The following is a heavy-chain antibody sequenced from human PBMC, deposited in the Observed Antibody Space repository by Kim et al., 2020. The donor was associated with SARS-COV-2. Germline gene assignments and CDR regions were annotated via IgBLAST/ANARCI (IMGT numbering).Heavy chain of an antibody. D-gene: IGHD3-3*01. Sequence: GGSLRLSCAASGFTFSSYSMNWVRQAPGKGLEWVSSISSSSSYIYYADSVKGRFTISRDNAKNSLYLQMNSLRAEDTAVYYCARDRWIFDAFDIWGQGTMVTVSS. J-gene: IGHJ3*02. V-gene: IGHV3-21*01. CDR1: GFTFSSYS. CDR3: ARDRWIFDAFDI. CDR2: ISSSSSYI.